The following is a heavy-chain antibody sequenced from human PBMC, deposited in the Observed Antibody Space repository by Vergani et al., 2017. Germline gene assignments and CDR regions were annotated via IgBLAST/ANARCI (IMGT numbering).Heavy chain of an antibody. D-gene: IGHD6-19*01. CDR2: ISSSSSYT. CDR1: GFTFSDYY. J-gene: IGHJ5*02. CDR3: ARDLYPSEVAGTPWFDP. Sequence: QVQLVESGGGLVKPGGSLRLSCAASGFTFSDYYMSWVRQAPGKGLEWVSYISSSSSYTNYADSVTGRFTISRDNAKNSLYLQMNSLRAEDTAVYYCARDLYPSEVAGTPWFDPWGQGTLVTVSS. V-gene: IGHV3-11*05.